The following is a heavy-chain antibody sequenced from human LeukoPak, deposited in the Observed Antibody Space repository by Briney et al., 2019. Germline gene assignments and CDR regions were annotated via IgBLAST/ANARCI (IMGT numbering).Heavy chain of an antibody. CDR1: GDSVSSNSAA. V-gene: IGHV6-1*01. CDR3: ARAGVGAFDI. CDR2: TYYRSKWYN. Sequence: SQTLSLTCAISGDSVSSNSAAWNWIRQSPSRGLEWLGGTYYRSKWYNDYAVSVKSRISINQDTSKNQFSLHLNSATPEDTAVYHCARAGVGAFDIWGQGTMVTVSS. J-gene: IGHJ3*02.